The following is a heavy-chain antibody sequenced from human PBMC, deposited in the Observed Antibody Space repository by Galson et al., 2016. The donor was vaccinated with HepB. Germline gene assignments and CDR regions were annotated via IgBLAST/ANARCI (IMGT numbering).Heavy chain of an antibody. V-gene: IGHV4-4*02. Sequence: SETLSLTCAVSGASVNSSNWWTWVRQAPGTGLEWIGEIYHTGTSNNNPSLLSRFTMSIDSSRNHFSLNLNSVTAADTAVYYCARASIDPGARMVFDSWGQGILVSVSS. CDR2: IYHTGTS. CDR1: GASVNSSNW. J-gene: IGHJ5*01. D-gene: IGHD2-2*01. CDR3: ARASIDPGARMVFDS.